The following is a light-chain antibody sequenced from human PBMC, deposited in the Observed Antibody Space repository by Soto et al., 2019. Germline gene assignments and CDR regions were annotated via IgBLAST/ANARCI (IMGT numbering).Light chain of an antibody. V-gene: IGLV2-14*01. CDR3: ISYTGSSTSYV. CDR1: SSDVGSYDH. CDR2: EVS. J-gene: IGLJ1*01. Sequence: QSALTQPASVSGSPGQSITISCSGTSSDVGSYDHVAWYQQFPGKTPKLMIYEVSNRPSGVSSRFSGSKSGNTASLTISGLQAEDEADHYCISYTGSSTSYVFGSGTKVTVL.